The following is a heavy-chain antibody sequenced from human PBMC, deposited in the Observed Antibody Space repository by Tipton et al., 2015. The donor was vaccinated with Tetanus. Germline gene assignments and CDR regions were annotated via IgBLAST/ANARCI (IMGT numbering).Heavy chain of an antibody. CDR1: GGSISSGTFY. CDR3: ARSADNWFDP. Sequence: TLSLTCTVSGGSISSGTFYWDWIRQTPGKGLEWIGNIYSYNGNTLQNPSLQSRVTISLDKSKYQFSLKLRSVTAADTAVYYCARSADNWFDPWGQGTLVTVSS. J-gene: IGHJ5*02. CDR2: IYSYNGNT. V-gene: IGHV4-39*01.